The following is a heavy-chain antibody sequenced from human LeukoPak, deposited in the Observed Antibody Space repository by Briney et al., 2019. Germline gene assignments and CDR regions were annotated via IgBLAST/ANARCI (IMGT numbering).Heavy chain of an antibody. Sequence: GGSLTLSCAASGFTFSSYSMNWVRQAPGKGLEWVSSISSSSSYIYYADSVKGRFTISRDNAKNPLYLQMNSLRAEDTAVYYCARDGYSSSWYAKPPNWFDPWGQGTLVTVSS. J-gene: IGHJ5*02. D-gene: IGHD6-13*01. CDR1: GFTFSSYS. CDR3: ARDGYSSSWYAKPPNWFDP. CDR2: ISSSSSYI. V-gene: IGHV3-21*01.